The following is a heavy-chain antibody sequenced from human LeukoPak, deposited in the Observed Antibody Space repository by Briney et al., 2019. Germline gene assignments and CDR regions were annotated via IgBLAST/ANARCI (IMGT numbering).Heavy chain of an antibody. J-gene: IGHJ3*02. CDR2: ISWNSGSI. D-gene: IGHD1-7*01. CDR1: GFTFDDYA. CDR3: AKSQLELPPGAFDI. Sequence: GGSLRLSRAASGFTFDDYAMHWVRQAPGKGLEWVSGISWNSGSIGYADSVKGRFTISRDNAKNSLYLQMNSLRAEDTALYYCAKSQLELPPGAFDIWGQGTMVTVSS. V-gene: IGHV3-9*01.